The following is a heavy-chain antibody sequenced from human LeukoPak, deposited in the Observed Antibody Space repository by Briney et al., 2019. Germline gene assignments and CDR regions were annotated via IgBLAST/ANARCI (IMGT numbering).Heavy chain of an antibody. CDR2: IYYSGTT. CDR3: ARDRFEVVVAATQGYYYYYGMDV. D-gene: IGHD2-15*01. CDR1: GGSISTTSTY. Sequence: PSETLSLTCTVSGGSISTTSTYWGWIRQPPGKGLEWIGSIYYSGTTYYNPSLKSRVTISVDTSKNQFSLKLSSVTAADTAVYYCARDRFEVVVAATQGYYYYYGMDVWGQGTTVTVSS. V-gene: IGHV4-39*07. J-gene: IGHJ6*02.